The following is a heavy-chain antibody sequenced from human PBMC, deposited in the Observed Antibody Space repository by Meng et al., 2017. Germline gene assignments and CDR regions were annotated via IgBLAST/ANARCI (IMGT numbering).Heavy chain of an antibody. Sequence: QVQLRRWGAGRLKPSETLSLTCAVYGGSFSGYYWSWIRQPPGKGLEWIGEINHSGSTNYNPSLKSRVTISVDTSKNQFSLKLSSVTAADTAVYYCASSGYSYGYRFDYWGQGTLVTVSS. V-gene: IGHV4-34*01. J-gene: IGHJ4*02. D-gene: IGHD5-18*01. CDR2: INHSGST. CDR3: ASSGYSYGYRFDY. CDR1: GGSFSGYY.